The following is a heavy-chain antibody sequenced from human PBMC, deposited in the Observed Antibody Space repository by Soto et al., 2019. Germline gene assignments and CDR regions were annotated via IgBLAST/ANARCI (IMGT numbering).Heavy chain of an antibody. CDR3: AREGEQQLGVGNYYYYGMDV. CDR1: GYTFTGYY. V-gene: IGHV1-2*02. D-gene: IGHD6-13*01. CDR2: INPNSGGT. Sequence: ASVKVSCKASGYTFTGYYMHWVRQAPGQGLEWMGWINPNSGGTNYAQKLQGRVTMTRDTSISTAYMELSRLRSDDTAVYYCAREGEQQLGVGNYYYYGMDVWGQGTTVTVSS. J-gene: IGHJ6*02.